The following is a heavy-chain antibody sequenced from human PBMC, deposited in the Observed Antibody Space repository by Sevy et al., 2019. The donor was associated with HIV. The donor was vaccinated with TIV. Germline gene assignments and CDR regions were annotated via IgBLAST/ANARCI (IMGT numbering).Heavy chain of an antibody. V-gene: IGHV3-11*01. CDR3: ARDALLGIAREVARGGY. Sequence: RGCLRLSCSGSGFIFSDYYMSWIRQAPGRGLERVSYISGSGITYYADSVEGRFTISRDDARNSLYLQMNSLRADDTAVYYCARDALLGIAREVARGGYWGQGTLVLVSS. J-gene: IGHJ4*02. D-gene: IGHD2-2*03. CDR1: GFIFSDYY. CDR2: ISGSGIT.